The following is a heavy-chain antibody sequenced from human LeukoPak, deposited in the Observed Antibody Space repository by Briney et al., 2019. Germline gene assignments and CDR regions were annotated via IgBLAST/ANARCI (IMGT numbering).Heavy chain of an antibody. D-gene: IGHD5-24*01. Sequence: GGSLRLSCAASGFTFSSYSVNWVRQAPGKGLEWVSSISSSSSSYIYYADSVKGRFTISRDNAKNSLYLQMNSLRAEDTAVYYCARGEKATPNWFDPWGQGTLVTVSS. CDR2: ISSSSSSYI. CDR3: ARGEKATPNWFDP. V-gene: IGHV3-21*01. J-gene: IGHJ5*02. CDR1: GFTFSSYS.